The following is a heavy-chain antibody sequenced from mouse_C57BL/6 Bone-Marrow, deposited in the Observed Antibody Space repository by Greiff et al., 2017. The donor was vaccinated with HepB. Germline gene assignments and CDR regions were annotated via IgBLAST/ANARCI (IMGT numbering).Heavy chain of an antibody. J-gene: IGHJ2*01. D-gene: IGHD1-1*01. CDR1: GYTFTSYW. V-gene: IGHV1-69*01. CDR3: AREVGVVAHVDY. CDR2: IDPSDSYT. Sequence: QVQLKQPGAELVMPGASVKLSCKASGYTFTSYWMHWVKQRPGQGLEWIGEIDPSDSYTNYNQKFKGKSTLTVDKSSSTAYMQLSSLTSEDSAVYYCAREVGVVAHVDYWGQGTTLTVSS.